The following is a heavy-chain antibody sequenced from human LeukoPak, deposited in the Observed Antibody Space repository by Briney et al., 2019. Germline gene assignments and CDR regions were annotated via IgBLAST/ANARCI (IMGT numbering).Heavy chain of an antibody. CDR2: INPNSGGT. CDR1: GYTFTAYY. D-gene: IGHD3/OR15-3a*01. Sequence: ASVKVSCKASGYTFTAYYMHWVRQAPGQGLEWMGWINPNSGGTNYAQKFQGRVTMTRDTSISTAYMEVSRLRFDDTAVYYCARGYSKRDWAYWYFDLWGRGTLVTVSS. J-gene: IGHJ2*01. V-gene: IGHV1-2*02. CDR3: ARGYSKRDWAYWYFDL.